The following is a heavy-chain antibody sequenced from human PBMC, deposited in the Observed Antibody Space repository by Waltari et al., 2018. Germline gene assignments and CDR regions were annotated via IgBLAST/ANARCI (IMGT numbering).Heavy chain of an antibody. CDR2: IYHSGST. CDR1: GYSISSGYY. J-gene: IGHJ6*03. Sequence: QVQLQESGPGLVKPSVTLSLTCAVSGYSISSGYYWGWIRQPPGKGLEWIGSIYHSGSTYYNPSLKSRVTISVDTSKNQFSLKLSSVTAADTAVYYCARGRNRIAAAVYYYMDVWGKGTTVTVSS. D-gene: IGHD6-13*01. CDR3: ARGRNRIAAAVYYYMDV. V-gene: IGHV4-38-2*01.